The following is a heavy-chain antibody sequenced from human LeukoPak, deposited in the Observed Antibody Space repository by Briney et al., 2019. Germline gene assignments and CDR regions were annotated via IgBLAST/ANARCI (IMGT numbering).Heavy chain of an antibody. CDR1: GFTFSSYS. J-gene: IGHJ4*02. CDR3: ARVRTYYGDVYFDY. CDR2: ISSSSSYI. D-gene: IGHD4-17*01. V-gene: IGHV3-21*01. Sequence: GGSLRLSCAASGFTFSSYSTNWVRQAPGKGLEWVSSISSSSSYIYYADSVKGRFTVSRDNAKNSLYLQMNSLRAEDTAVYYCARVRTYYGDVYFDYWGQGTLVTVSS.